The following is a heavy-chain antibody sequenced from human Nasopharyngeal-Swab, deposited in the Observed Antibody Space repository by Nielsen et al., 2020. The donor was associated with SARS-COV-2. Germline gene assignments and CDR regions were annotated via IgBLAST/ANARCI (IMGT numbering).Heavy chain of an antibody. CDR2: INTNGGTT. D-gene: IGHD6-19*01. Sequence: GESLKISCAASGFTFRTYAMHWVRQAPGKGLEYVSAINTNGGTTYYADSVKGRFTISRDNSKNTLYLQMGSLGAEDMAVYHCVREGGVAVAGSYDYWGQGTLVTVSS. J-gene: IGHJ4*02. CDR3: VREGGVAVAGSYDY. CDR1: GFTFRTYA. V-gene: IGHV3-64*02.